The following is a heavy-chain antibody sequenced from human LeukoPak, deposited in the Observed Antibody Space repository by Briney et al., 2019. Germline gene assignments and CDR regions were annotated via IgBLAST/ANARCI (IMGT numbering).Heavy chain of an antibody. CDR1: RFTVSSNY. V-gene: IGHV3-66*01. Sequence: GGSLRLSCAASRFTVSSNYMSWVRQAPGKGLERVSVIYSGGSTYYADSVKGRFTISRDNSKNTLSFQMNSLRVADTAVYYCARDKMGAAGYFVCWGQGTLVTVSS. CDR3: ARDKMGAAGYFVC. J-gene: IGHJ4*02. CDR2: IYSGGST. D-gene: IGHD6-13*01.